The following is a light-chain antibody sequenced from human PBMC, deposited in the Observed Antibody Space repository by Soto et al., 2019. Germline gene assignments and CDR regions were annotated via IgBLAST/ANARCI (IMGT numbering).Light chain of an antibody. Sequence: QSALTQPPSVSGSPGQSVTISCTGTSSDVGDYNYVSWYQHQPDKAPKLMIYEVTKRPSGVPDRFSGSKSGNTASLTASGLQAEDEADYYCSSYAGSNNFGVFGGGTK. CDR3: SSYAGSNNFGV. V-gene: IGLV2-8*01. CDR1: SSDVGDYNY. J-gene: IGLJ2*01. CDR2: EVT.